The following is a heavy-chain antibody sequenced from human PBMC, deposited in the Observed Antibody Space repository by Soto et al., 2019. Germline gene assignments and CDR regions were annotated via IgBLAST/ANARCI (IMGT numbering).Heavy chain of an antibody. Sequence: GGSLRLSCTASGFTFGNYAINWVRQAPGKGLEWIGLIRNQTYGGTTEFAASMKGRFTISRDDSNRIAYLQVNSLKTEDSAVYYCTRAESPAISYFFDYWGQGTLVTVSS. V-gene: IGHV3-49*04. CDR2: IRNQTYGGTT. J-gene: IGHJ4*02. CDR1: GFTFGNYA. D-gene: IGHD3-16*02. CDR3: TRAESPAISYFFDY.